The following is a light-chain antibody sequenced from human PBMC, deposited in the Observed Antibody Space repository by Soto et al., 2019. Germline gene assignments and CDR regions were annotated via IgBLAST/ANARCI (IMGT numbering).Light chain of an antibody. Sequence: QSALTQPASVSGSPGQSITISCTGTSSDVGSYKLVSWYQQHPGKAPKLLIYEDDKRPSGVSDRFSGSKSGYTASLTISRLQPDDEADYYCCSYAGSSTYVFGTGTKLTVL. CDR2: EDD. CDR3: CSYAGSSTYV. V-gene: IGLV2-23*01. CDR1: SSDVGSYKL. J-gene: IGLJ1*01.